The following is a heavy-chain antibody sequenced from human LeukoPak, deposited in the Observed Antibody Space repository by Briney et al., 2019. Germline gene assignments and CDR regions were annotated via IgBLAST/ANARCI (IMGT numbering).Heavy chain of an antibody. V-gene: IGHV3-23*01. CDR2: ISGSGGST. Sequence: GGSLRLSCAASGFTFSSYAMSWVRQAPGKGLEWVSAISGSGGSTYYADSVKGRFTISRDNSKNTLYLQMNSLRAEDTAVYYCAKDPHRSIAAATNWFDPWGQGTLVTVSS. J-gene: IGHJ5*02. D-gene: IGHD6-13*01. CDR1: GFTFSSYA. CDR3: AKDPHRSIAAATNWFDP.